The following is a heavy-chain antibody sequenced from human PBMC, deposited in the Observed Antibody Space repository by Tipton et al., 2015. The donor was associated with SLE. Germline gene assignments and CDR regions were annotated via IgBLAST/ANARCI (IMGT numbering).Heavy chain of an antibody. D-gene: IGHD6-13*01. J-gene: IGHJ5*02. Sequence: TLSLTCAVYGGSFSGYYWSWIRQPPGKGLEWIGYIYYSGSTNYNPSLKSRVTISVDTSKNQFSLNLSSVTAADTAVYYCARDLSSSWYWFDPWGQGTLVTVSS. CDR2: IYYSGST. CDR1: GGSFSGYY. CDR3: ARDLSSSWYWFDP. V-gene: IGHV4-59*01.